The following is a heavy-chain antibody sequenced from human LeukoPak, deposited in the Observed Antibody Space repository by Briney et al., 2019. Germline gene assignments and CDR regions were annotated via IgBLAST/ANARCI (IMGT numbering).Heavy chain of an antibody. CDR2: IYYSGST. J-gene: IGHJ5*02. V-gene: IGHV4-59*01. Sequence: SETLSLTCTVSGGSISSYYWSWIRQPPGQGLEWIGYIYYSGSTNYNPSLKIRVTISVDTSKNQFSLKLSSVTAADTAVYYCARGSYGSGSYLGLNWFDPWGQGTLVTVSS. CDR3: ARGSYGSGSYLGLNWFDP. CDR1: GGSISSYY. D-gene: IGHD3-10*01.